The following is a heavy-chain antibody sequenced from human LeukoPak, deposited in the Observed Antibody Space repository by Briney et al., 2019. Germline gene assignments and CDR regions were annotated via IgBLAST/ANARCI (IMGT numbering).Heavy chain of an antibody. D-gene: IGHD3-10*01. J-gene: IGHJ5*02. CDR1: GFTFNRFY. CDR3: ARGSGPENWFDP. Sequence: GGSLRLSCSASGFTFNRFYLHWVRQAPGKGLEWVAVISYDGSNKYYADSVKGRFTISRDNSKNTLYLQMNSLRAEDTAVYYCARGSGPENWFDPWGQGTLVTVSS. CDR2: ISYDGSNK. V-gene: IGHV3-30-3*01.